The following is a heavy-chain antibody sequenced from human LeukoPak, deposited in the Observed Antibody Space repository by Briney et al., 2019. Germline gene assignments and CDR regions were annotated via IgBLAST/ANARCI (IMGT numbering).Heavy chain of an antibody. CDR3: ATWRYCSGGHCFGNCYMDV. V-gene: IGHV4-59*01. D-gene: IGHD2-15*01. Sequence: PSETLSLTCTVSGDSINNYYWSWIRQPPGKGLEWIGYIYYIGTTKFNPSLESRVTISLDTSKNQFSLSLSSVTAADTAVYYCATWRYCSGGHCFGNCYMDVWGKGTTVTVSS. CDR1: GDSINNYY. CDR2: IYYIGTT. J-gene: IGHJ6*03.